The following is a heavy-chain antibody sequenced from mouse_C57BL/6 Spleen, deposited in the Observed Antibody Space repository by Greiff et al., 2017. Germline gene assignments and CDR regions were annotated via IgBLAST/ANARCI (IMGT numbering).Heavy chain of an antibody. CDR2: INPSTGGT. V-gene: IGHV1-42*01. Sequence: EVQLQQSGPELVKPGASVKISCKASGYSFTGYYMNWVKQSPEKSLEWIGEINPSTGGTTYNQKFKAKATLTVDKTSSTAYMQRKSLTSEDSAVDYCARCWAYWGQGTLVTVSA. CDR3: ARCWAY. J-gene: IGHJ3*01. CDR1: GYSFTGYY.